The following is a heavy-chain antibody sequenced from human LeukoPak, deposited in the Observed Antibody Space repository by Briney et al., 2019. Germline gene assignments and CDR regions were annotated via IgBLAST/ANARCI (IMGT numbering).Heavy chain of an antibody. CDR2: IYYSGST. V-gene: IGHV4-39*07. CDR1: GGSISSSSYY. CDR3: ARTAIVVANYYYYGMDV. J-gene: IGHJ6*02. Sequence: SETLSLTCTVSGGSISSSSYYWGWIRQPPGKGLEWIGSIYYSGSTYYNPSLKSRVTMSVDTSKNQFSLKLSSVTAADTAVYYCARTAIVVANYYYYGMDVWGQGTTVTVSS. D-gene: IGHD2-2*01.